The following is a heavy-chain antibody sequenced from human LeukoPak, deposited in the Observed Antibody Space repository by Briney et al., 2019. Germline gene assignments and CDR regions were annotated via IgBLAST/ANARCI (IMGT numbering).Heavy chain of an antibody. CDR1: GYTFTSYY. V-gene: IGHV1-2*02. CDR2: INPNSGGT. D-gene: IGHD6-19*01. Sequence: GASVKVSCKASGYTFTSYYMHWVRQAPGQGLEWMGWINPNSGGTNYAQKFQGRVTMTRDTSISTAYMELSRLRSDDTAVYYCARNGGAVAGTYYYYGMDVWGQGTTVTVSS. CDR3: ARNGGAVAGTYYYYGMDV. J-gene: IGHJ6*02.